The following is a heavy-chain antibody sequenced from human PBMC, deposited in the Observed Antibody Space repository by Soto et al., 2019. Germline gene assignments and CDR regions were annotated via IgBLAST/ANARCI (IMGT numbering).Heavy chain of an antibody. CDR1: GGSISSYY. Sequence: QVQLQESGPGLVKPSETLSLTCTVSGGSISSYYWSWIRQPPGKGLEWIGYIYYSGSTNYNPSLKSRVTIAGDTSKNQFSLKLSSVTAADTAVYYCARAKYCSSTSCDYNWFDPWGQGTLVTVSS. J-gene: IGHJ5*02. CDR2: IYYSGST. V-gene: IGHV4-59*08. CDR3: ARAKYCSSTSCDYNWFDP. D-gene: IGHD2-2*01.